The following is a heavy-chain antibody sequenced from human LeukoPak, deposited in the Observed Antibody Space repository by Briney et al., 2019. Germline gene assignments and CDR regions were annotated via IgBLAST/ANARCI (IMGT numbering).Heavy chain of an antibody. V-gene: IGHV4-39*01. CDR3: GSQPQQLVAGLACY. CDR1: SGSISSSSYY. J-gene: IGHJ4*02. Sequence: SETLSLTCTVSSGSISSSSYYWAWIRQPPGKGLEWIGSIYYSGSTYYNPSLKSRVTISVDKSKNQFSLRLSSVTAADTAVYYCGSQPQQLVAGLACYWGQGTLVTVSS. CDR2: IYYSGST. D-gene: IGHD6-13*01.